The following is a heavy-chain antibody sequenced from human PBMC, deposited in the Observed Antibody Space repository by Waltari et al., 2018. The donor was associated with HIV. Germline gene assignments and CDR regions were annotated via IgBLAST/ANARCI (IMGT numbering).Heavy chain of an antibody. J-gene: IGHJ2*01. CDR2: VYTSGSA. V-gene: IGHV4-61*02. Sequence: VQLQESGPGLVKPSQTLSLTCTVSGGSITSGDYYWTWIRQPAGKGLEWIGRVYTSGSANYNPPLRSRVTMSLDTSKNQFSLKLTSVTAADTAVYYCARGLDILTGHYHWFLDVWGRGTLVTVSS. D-gene: IGHD3-9*01. CDR3: ARGLDILTGHYHWFLDV. CDR1: GGSITSGDYY.